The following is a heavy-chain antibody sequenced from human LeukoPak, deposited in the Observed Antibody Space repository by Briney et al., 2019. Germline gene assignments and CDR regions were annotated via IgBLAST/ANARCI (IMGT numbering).Heavy chain of an antibody. CDR1: GFTFSSYA. CDR2: ISGSGGST. J-gene: IGHJ4*02. D-gene: IGHD6-19*01. CDR3: AKRDSSGWPGSFDY. V-gene: IGHV3-23*01. Sequence: GGSLRLSCAASGFTFSSYAMSWVRQAPGKGLEWVSAISGSGGSTHYADSVKGRFTISRDNSKNTLYLQMNSLRAEDAAVYYCAKRDSSGWPGSFDYWGQGTLVTVSS.